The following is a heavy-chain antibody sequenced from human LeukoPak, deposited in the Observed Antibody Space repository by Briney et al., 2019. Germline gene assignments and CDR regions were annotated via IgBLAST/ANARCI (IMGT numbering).Heavy chain of an antibody. D-gene: IGHD4-17*01. J-gene: IGHJ5*02. CDR1: GGSFSGYY. Sequence: SETLSLTCAVSGGSFSGYYWSWIRQPPGKGLEWIGEINHSGSTNYNPSLKSRVTISVDTSKNQFSLKLSSVTAADTAVYYCARGPYGERFNWFDPWGQGTLVTVSS. V-gene: IGHV4-34*01. CDR2: INHSGST. CDR3: ARGPYGERFNWFDP.